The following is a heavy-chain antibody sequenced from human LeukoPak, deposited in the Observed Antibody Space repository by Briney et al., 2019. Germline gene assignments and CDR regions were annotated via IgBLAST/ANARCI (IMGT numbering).Heavy chain of an antibody. J-gene: IGHJ3*02. D-gene: IGHD3-22*01. Sequence: PSETLSLTCTVSGGSISSYYWSWIRQPPGKGLEWIGYIYYSGSTNYNPSLKSRVTISVDTSKSQFSLKLSSVTAADTAVYYCARNYYDSSGYIRDAFDIWGQGTMVTVSS. CDR2: IYYSGST. CDR1: GGSISSYY. V-gene: IGHV4-59*01. CDR3: ARNYYDSSGYIRDAFDI.